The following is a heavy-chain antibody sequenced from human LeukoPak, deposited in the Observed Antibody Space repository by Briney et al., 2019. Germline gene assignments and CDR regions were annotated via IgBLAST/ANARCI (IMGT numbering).Heavy chain of an antibody. CDR3: AKMGLAVAGFYSYFDY. CDR1: GFTFSSSA. CDR2: FSGSGGST. D-gene: IGHD6-19*01. J-gene: IGHJ4*02. Sequence: GGSLRLSCAASGFTFSSSAMSWVRQAPGKGLEWVSAFSGSGGSTYYADSVKGRFTISRDNSKNTLYLQMNSLRAEDTAVYYCAKMGLAVAGFYSYFDYWGQGTLVTVSS. V-gene: IGHV3-23*01.